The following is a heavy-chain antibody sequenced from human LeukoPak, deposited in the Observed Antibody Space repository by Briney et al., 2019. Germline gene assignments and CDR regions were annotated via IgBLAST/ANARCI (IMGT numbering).Heavy chain of an antibody. V-gene: IGHV4-34*01. Sequence: SETLSLTCAVYGGSFSGYYWSWIRQPPGKGLEWIGEINHSGSTNYNPSLKSRVTISVDTSKNQFSLKLSSVTAADTAVYYCARGYIAAAVPYYYYYMDVWGKGTTVTVPS. CDR2: INHSGST. CDR3: ARGYIAAAVPYYYYYMDV. D-gene: IGHD6-13*01. J-gene: IGHJ6*03. CDR1: GGSFSGYY.